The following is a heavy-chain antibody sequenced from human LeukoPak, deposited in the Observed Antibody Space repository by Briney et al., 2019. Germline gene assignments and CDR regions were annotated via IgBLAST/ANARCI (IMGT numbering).Heavy chain of an antibody. CDR3: VSDWDGY. V-gene: IGHV3-30*04. CDR2: IWYDGSKK. CDR1: GFTFSSYT. D-gene: IGHD1-26*01. Sequence: GGSLRLSCAASGFTFSSYTLHWVRQTPGTGLEWVALIWYDGSKKDYADSVKGRFTISRDNSKNTLYLQMNSLRAEDTAVYYCVSDWDGYWGQGTLVTVSS. J-gene: IGHJ4*02.